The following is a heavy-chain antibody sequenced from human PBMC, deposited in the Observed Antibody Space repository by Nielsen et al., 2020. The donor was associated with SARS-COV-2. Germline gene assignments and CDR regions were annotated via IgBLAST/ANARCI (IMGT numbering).Heavy chain of an antibody. D-gene: IGHD3-22*01. CDR3: ARPQDAEYYASSGGMDV. Sequence: GESLKISCAASGFTFSSYAMHWVRQAPGKGLEWVAVISYDGSNKYYADSVKGRFTISRDNSKNTLYLQMNSLRAEDTAVYYCARPQDAEYYASSGGMDVWGQGTTVTVSS. J-gene: IGHJ6*02. CDR2: ISYDGSNK. V-gene: IGHV3-30-3*01. CDR1: GFTFSSYA.